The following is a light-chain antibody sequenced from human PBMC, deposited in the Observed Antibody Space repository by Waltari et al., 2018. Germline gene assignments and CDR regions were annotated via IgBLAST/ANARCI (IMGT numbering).Light chain of an antibody. J-gene: IGKJ2*03. Sequence: DLVMTQIPLSLPVTPGEPASISCRSSQSLLHTNGNTYLHWYVQKPGQSPRLLINKISDRESGVPDRFSGSGSGTEFTLKISRVEPEDVGVYYCLQSTEDPYSFGQGTKVEIK. CDR3: LQSTEDPYS. CDR2: KIS. CDR1: QSLLHTNGNTY. V-gene: IGKV2-40*01.